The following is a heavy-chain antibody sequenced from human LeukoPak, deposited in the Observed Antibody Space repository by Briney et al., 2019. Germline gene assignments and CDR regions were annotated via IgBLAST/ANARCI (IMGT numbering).Heavy chain of an antibody. CDR2: INPGGTET. J-gene: IGHJ4*02. CDR3: GRFGYVAGVDL. Sequence: GWSLRHSCAASGFSLSTYWVTWVRPAPGTGLEWGANINPGGTETYYGEPVKGRLTISRDNAKNLVYLQMNSLRSEDSAVYHCGRFGYVAGVDLWGQGTLVTVSS. V-gene: IGHV3-7*01. CDR1: GFSLSTYW. D-gene: IGHD6-19*01.